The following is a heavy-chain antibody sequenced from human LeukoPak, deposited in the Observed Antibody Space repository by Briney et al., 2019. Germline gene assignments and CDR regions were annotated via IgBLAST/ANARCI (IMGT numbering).Heavy chain of an antibody. J-gene: IGHJ3*02. CDR2: INPNSGGT. V-gene: IGHV1-2*02. Sequence: ASVKVSCKASGYTFTGYYMHWVRQVPGQGLEWMGWINPNSGGTNYAQKFQGRVTMTRDTSISTAYMELSRLRSDDTAVYYCARVPVWFGGSKAFDIWGQGTMVTVSS. CDR3: ARVPVWFGGSKAFDI. CDR1: GYTFTGYY. D-gene: IGHD3-10*01.